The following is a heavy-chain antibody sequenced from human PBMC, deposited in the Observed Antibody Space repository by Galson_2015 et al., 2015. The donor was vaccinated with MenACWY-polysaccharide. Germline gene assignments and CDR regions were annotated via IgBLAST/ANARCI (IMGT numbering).Heavy chain of an antibody. Sequence: SVKVSCKASGYSFSSYDLNWVRQASGQRLEWLGSISPNSGDTTYAEKFQGRITMTSDTAIGTVFMELSSLRPEHTAIYYCARCSEAYSSYYRYYYMDVWGKGTTVTVSS. CDR1: GYSFSSYD. CDR3: ARCSEAYSSYYRYYYMDV. V-gene: IGHV1-8*01. J-gene: IGHJ6*03. D-gene: IGHD3-10*02. CDR2: ISPNSGDT.